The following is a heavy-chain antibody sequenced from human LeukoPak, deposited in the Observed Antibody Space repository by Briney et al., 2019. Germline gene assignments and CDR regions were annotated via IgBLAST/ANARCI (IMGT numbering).Heavy chain of an antibody. CDR3: ARDCSSTSCYTGAFDI. CDR2: IYTSGST. J-gene: IGHJ3*02. V-gene: IGHV4-4*07. CDR1: SYSISSDYY. D-gene: IGHD2-2*02. Sequence: SETLSFTCTVSSYSISSDYYWSWIRQPAGKGLEWIGRIYTSGSTNYNPSLKSRVTMSVDTSKNQFSLKLSSVTAADTAVYYCARDCSSTSCYTGAFDIWGQGTMVTVSS.